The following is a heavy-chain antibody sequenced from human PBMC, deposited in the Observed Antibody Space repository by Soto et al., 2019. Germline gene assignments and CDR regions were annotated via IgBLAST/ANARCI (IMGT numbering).Heavy chain of an antibody. CDR1: GYTFTGYY. V-gene: IGHV1-2*02. Sequence: ASVKVSCKASGYTFTGYYMHWVRQAPGQGLEWMGWINPNSGGTNYAQKFQGRVTMTRDTSISTAYMELSRLTSDDTAVYYCARVNLMARKSYYFDYWGQGTLVTVSS. CDR3: ARVNLMARKSYYFDY. J-gene: IGHJ4*02. D-gene: IGHD5-12*01. CDR2: INPNSGGT.